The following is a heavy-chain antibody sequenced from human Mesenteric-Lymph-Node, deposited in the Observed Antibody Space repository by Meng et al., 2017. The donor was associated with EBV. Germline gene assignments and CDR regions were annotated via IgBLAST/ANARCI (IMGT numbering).Heavy chain of an antibody. J-gene: IGHJ4*02. D-gene: IGHD1-26*01. V-gene: IGHV1-18*04. CDR1: GYTFTSYG. CDR2: ISPYNGNT. CDR3: ARDHSGSYVDY. Sequence: QVRLVPSGADMKKPGASVKVSCKASGYTFTSYGISWVRQAPGQGLEWMGWISPYNGNTNYAQKFQGRVSMTTDTSTSTADMELRSLRSDDTAVYYCARDHSGSYVDYWGQGTLVTVSS.